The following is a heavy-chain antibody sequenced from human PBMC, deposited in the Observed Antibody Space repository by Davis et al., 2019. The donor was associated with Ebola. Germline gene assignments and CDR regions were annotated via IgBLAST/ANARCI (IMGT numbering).Heavy chain of an antibody. J-gene: IGHJ4*02. CDR3: AQQLGDYGGNALRY. V-gene: IGHV3-30*02. CDR2: IRYGGSNE. Sequence: GGSLRLSCAASGFTFSSYGMHWVRQAPGKGLEWVAFIRYGGSNEYYADSVKGRFTISRDNSKNTLYLQMSSLRPEDTAVYYCAQQLGDYGGNALRYWGQGTLVTVSS. CDR1: GFTFSSYG. D-gene: IGHD4-23*01.